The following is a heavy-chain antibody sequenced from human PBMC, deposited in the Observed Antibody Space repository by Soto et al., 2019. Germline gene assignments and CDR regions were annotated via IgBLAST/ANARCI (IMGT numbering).Heavy chain of an antibody. CDR1: GFTFSSYA. CDR3: AKAGVAGTRRYYFDY. D-gene: IGHD6-19*01. CDR2: ISGSGGST. V-gene: IGHV3-23*01. Sequence: GGSLRLSCAASGFTFSSYAMSWVRQAPGKGLEWVSAISGSGGSTYYADSVKGRFTISRDNSKNTLYLQMNSLRAEDTTVYYCAKAGVAGTRRYYFDYWGQGTLVTVSS. J-gene: IGHJ4*02.